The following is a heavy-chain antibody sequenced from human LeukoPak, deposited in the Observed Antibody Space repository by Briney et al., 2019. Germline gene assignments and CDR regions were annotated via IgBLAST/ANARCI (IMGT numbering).Heavy chain of an antibody. V-gene: IGHV3-23*01. CDR1: GFTFSSYG. Sequence: GGSLRLSCAASGFTFSSYGMSWVRQAPGKGLEWVSAITATSSSTHDADSVQGRFTISRDNSKNTLYLQMNSLRPEDTAIYYCAKLSESGTYNNFFHYWGQGTLVTVFS. CDR3: AKLSESGTYNNFFHY. J-gene: IGHJ4*02. D-gene: IGHD3-10*01. CDR2: ITATSSST.